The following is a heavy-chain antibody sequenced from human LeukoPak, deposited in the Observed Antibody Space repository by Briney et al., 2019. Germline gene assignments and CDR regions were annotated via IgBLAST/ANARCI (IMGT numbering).Heavy chain of an antibody. J-gene: IGHJ6*02. CDR2: ISWNGGSI. D-gene: IGHD6-19*01. Sequence: GRSLRLSCAASGFTFDDYAMHWVRQAPGKGLEWVSGISWNGGSIGYTDSVRGRITISRDNAKNSLYLQMNSLRAEDTAVYYCVKDLRAVNYYGMDIWGQGTTVIVSS. CDR3: VKDLRAVNYYGMDI. CDR1: GFTFDDYA. V-gene: IGHV3-9*01.